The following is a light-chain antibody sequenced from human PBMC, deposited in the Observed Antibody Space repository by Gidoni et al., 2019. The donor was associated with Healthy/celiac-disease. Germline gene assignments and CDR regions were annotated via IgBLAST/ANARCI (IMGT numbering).Light chain of an antibody. CDR2: QDS. CDR3: QAWDSSTAVV. J-gene: IGLJ2*01. V-gene: IGLV3-1*01. Sequence: SYELTQPPSVSVSPGPTASITCSGDKLGDKYACWYQQKPGQSPVLVIYQDSKRPSGIPDRFSGSNSGNTATLTISGTQAMDEADYYCQAWDSSTAVVFGGGTKLTVL. CDR1: KLGDKY.